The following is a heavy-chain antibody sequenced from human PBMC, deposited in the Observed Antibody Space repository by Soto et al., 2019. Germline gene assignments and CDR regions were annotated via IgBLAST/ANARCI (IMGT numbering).Heavy chain of an antibody. CDR3: ARVRGSGSYAAYYFDS. CDR2: IHYSGST. J-gene: IGHJ4*01. D-gene: IGHD3-10*01. CDR1: GGSISNGGYY. Sequence: KTSETLSLTCTVSGGSISNGGYYWNWVRQHPGKGLEWIGYIHYSGSTWYNPSLESRVTISVDTSKDQFSLKLRSVTAAATAVYYCARVRGSGSYAAYYFDSWGQGTLVTVSS. V-gene: IGHV4-31*03.